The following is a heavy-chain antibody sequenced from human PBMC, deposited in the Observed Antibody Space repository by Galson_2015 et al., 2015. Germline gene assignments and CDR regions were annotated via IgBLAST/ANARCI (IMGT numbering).Heavy chain of an antibody. D-gene: IGHD5-12*01. Sequence: SETLSLTCAVSGGSISSPNWWPWVRQPPGKGLEWIGEIYHSGSTNYSPSLKSRVTISIDMAKNHFSLILTFVTAADTAVYYCARGLNYDLDSWGQGTLVTVSS. CDR3: ARGLNYDLDS. CDR2: IYHSGST. J-gene: IGHJ4*02. V-gene: IGHV4-4*02. CDR1: GGSISSPNW.